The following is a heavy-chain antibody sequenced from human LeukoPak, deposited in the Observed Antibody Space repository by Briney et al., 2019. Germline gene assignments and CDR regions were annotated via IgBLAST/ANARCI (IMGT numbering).Heavy chain of an antibody. J-gene: IGHJ5*02. CDR3: ARDENGSGDNNWFDP. CDR1: GYSISSGYY. CDR2: IYHSGST. V-gene: IGHV4-38-2*02. D-gene: IGHD3-10*01. Sequence: SETLSLTCTVSGYSISSGYYWGWIRRPPGKGLEWIGSIYHSGSTYYNPSLKSRVTISVDTSKNQFSLKLSSVTAADTAVYYCARDENGSGDNNWFDPWGQGTLVTVSS.